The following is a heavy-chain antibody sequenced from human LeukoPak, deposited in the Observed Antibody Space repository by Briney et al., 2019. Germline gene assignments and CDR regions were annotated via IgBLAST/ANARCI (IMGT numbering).Heavy chain of an antibody. Sequence: RGSLRLSCAASGFTFSSYAMSWVRQAPGKGLEWVSTIGGSGDSTHYADSVKGRFIISRGNSKNPLYLQMNSLRAEDTAVYYCAKDEADPRIYGDYSFDYWGQGTLVTVSS. CDR2: IGGSGDST. J-gene: IGHJ4*02. D-gene: IGHD4-17*01. CDR1: GFTFSSYA. V-gene: IGHV3-23*01. CDR3: AKDEADPRIYGDYSFDY.